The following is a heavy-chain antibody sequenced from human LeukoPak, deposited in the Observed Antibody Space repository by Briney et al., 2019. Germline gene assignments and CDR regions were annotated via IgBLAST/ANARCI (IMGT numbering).Heavy chain of an antibody. CDR3: ARARYCSSTSCPFDAFDI. CDR2: FNHSGST. J-gene: IGHJ3*02. D-gene: IGHD2-2*01. Sequence: SETLSLTCAVYGGSFSGYYWSWIRQPPGKGLEWIGEFNHSGSTNYNPSLKSRVTISVDTSKNQFSLKLSSVTAADTAVYYCARARYCSSTSCPFDAFDIWGQGTMVTVSS. V-gene: IGHV4-34*01. CDR1: GGSFSGYY.